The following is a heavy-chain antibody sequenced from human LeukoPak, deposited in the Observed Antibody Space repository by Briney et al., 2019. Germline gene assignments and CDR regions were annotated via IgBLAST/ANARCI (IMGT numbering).Heavy chain of an antibody. CDR2: FDPEDGET. Sequence: ASVKVSCKVSGYMLTELSMHCVRQAPGKGLEWMGGFDPEDGETIYAQKFQGRVTMTEDTSTDTAYMELSSLRSEDTAVYYCATDSNSVGATPLAFDIWGQGTMVTVSS. V-gene: IGHV1-24*01. J-gene: IGHJ3*02. CDR3: ATDSNSVGATPLAFDI. CDR1: GYMLTELS. D-gene: IGHD1-26*01.